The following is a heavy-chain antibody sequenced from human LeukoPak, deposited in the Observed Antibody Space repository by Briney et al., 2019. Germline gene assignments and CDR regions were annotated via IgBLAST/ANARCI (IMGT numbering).Heavy chain of an antibody. CDR3: ARIPAVGWYFDL. D-gene: IGHD6-25*01. V-gene: IGHV4-59*01. Sequence: PSETLSLTCTVSGGSISSYYWSWIRQPPGKGLGWMGYIYYSGSTNYNPSLKSRVTISVDTSKNHFSLRLSSVTAADTAVYYCARIPAVGWYFDLWGRGTLVTVSS. J-gene: IGHJ2*01. CDR2: IYYSGST. CDR1: GGSISSYY.